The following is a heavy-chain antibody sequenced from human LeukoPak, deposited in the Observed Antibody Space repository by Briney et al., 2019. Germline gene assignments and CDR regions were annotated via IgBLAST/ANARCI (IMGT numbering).Heavy chain of an antibody. J-gene: IGHJ4*02. V-gene: IGHV3-53*01. CDR3: AALYYYDNVII. CDR2: IYGGSIT. D-gene: IGHD3-22*01. CDR1: GFTFSTYS. Sequence: GGSLRLSCVASGFTFSTYSMNWVRQAPGKGLEWVSVIYGGSITYYADSVKGRFTISRDNSKNTLYLEMNSLRAEDTAVYYCAALYYYDNVIIWGQGTLVTVSS.